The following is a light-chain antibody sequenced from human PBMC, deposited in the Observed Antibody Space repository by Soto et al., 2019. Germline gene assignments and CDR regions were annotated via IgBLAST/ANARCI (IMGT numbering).Light chain of an antibody. CDR3: QQYNSYPRT. Sequence: DIQMTQSPSTLSASVGDRVTITCRASQSISSWLAWYQQKPGKAPNLLIYKASSLESGVPSRFSGSGSGTECTLNISSLQPDDFATYYCQQYNSYPRTFGGGPRCRSN. J-gene: IGKJ4*01. CDR1: QSISSW. V-gene: IGKV1-5*03. CDR2: KAS.